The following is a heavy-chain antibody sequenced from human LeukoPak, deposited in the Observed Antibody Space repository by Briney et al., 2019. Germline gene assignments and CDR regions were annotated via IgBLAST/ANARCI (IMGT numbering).Heavy chain of an antibody. CDR3: ARTSRGIGVVPAAEYYYYGMDV. V-gene: IGHV1-2*02. D-gene: IGHD2-2*01. CDR1: GYTFTGYY. CDR2: INPNSGGT. J-gene: IGHJ6*02. Sequence: GASVKVSCKASGYTFTGYYMHWVRQAPGQGLEWMGWINPNSGGTNYAQKFQGRVTMTRDTSISTAYMELSRLRSDDTAVYYCARTSRGIGVVPAAEYYYYGMDVWGQGTTVTVSS.